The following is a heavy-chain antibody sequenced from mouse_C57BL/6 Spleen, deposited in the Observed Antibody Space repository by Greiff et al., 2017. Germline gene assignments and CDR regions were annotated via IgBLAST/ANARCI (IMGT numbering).Heavy chain of an antibody. CDR3: ARKRVYYDYDGYAMDY. V-gene: IGHV1-50*01. CDR1: GYTFTSYW. D-gene: IGHD2-4*01. Sequence: VQLQQPGAELVKPGASVKLSCKASGYTFTSYWMQWVNQRPGQGLEWIGEIDPSDSYTNYNQKFKGKATLTVDTSSSTAYMQLSSLTSEDSAVYYCARKRVYYDYDGYAMDYWGQGTSVTVSS. J-gene: IGHJ4*01. CDR2: IDPSDSYT.